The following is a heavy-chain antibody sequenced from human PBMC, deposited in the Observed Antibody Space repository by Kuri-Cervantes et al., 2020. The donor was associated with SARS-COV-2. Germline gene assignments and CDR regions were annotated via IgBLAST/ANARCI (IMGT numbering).Heavy chain of an antibody. D-gene: IGHD5-24*01. V-gene: IGHV4-39*01. J-gene: IGHJ3*02. CDR3: ARQGGDNYDAFDI. CDR2: IYYSGNT. Sequence: GSLRLSCTVSGGSISSSSYYWGWIRQPPGKGLEWIGSIYYSGNTYYNPSLKSRVTISVDTSKNQFSLKLSSVTAADTAVYYCARQGGDNYDAFDIWGQGTMVTVSS. CDR1: GGSISSSSYY.